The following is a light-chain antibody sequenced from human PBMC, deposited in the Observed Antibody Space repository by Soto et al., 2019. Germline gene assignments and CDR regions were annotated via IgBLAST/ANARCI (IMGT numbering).Light chain of an antibody. V-gene: IGLV4-69*01. CDR2: LNSDGSH. CDR3: QTWDTGIRV. CDR1: SGHSRYA. J-gene: IGLJ2*01. Sequence: QSVLTQSPSTSASLGASVKLTCTLSSGHSRYAIAWHQQQPGKGPRYLMKLNSDGSHIKGDGIPDRFSGSSSGAERYLTIASLQSEDEADYYCQTWDTGIRVFGGGTKLTVL.